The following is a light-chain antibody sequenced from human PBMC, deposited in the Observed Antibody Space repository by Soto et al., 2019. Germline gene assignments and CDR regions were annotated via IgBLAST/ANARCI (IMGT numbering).Light chain of an antibody. CDR2: EAS. J-gene: IGKJ3*01. V-gene: IGKV1-33*01. CDR1: HYITNH. Sequence: DIQMTQSPTSLSASVGDRVTISCQASHYITNHLNWYQQKPGKAPKLLIYEASNLEIGVPSRFTGGGYGTEFTLTITSLQPEDIATYYCQQYDTYLLTFGPGTKVH. CDR3: QQYDTYLLT.